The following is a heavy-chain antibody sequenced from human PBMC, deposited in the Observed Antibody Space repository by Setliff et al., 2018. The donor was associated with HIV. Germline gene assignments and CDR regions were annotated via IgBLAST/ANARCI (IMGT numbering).Heavy chain of an antibody. CDR2: VSAYNGKT. Sequence: RASVKVSCKASGDTFTRFGFTWVRQAPGQGLEWMGWVSAYNGKTRYAQNFQDRVTMTTDTSTSTAYMELRSLTSDDTAVYFCARMGYIDSSGYPDHWGQGTLVTVSS. V-gene: IGHV1-18*01. D-gene: IGHD3-22*01. CDR3: ARMGYIDSSGYPDH. J-gene: IGHJ5*02. CDR1: GDTFTRFG.